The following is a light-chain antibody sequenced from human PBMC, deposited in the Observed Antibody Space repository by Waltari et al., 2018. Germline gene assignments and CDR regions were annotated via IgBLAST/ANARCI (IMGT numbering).Light chain of an antibody. CDR2: GAS. Sequence: VLTQSPGPLSLSPGETATSSCRARERVGNNFIAWYHQKPGQTPSLLIYGASSRATDIPDRFSGSGSGTDFILIITRLEPEDSGVYFCQQYSSSVMYTFGQGTKLEI. CDR3: QQYSSSVMYT. V-gene: IGKV3-20*01. J-gene: IGKJ2*01. CDR1: ERVGNNF.